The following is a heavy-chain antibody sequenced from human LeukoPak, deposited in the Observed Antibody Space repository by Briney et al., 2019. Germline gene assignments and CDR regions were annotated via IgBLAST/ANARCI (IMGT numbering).Heavy chain of an antibody. V-gene: IGHV4-34*01. J-gene: IGHJ4*02. Sequence: SETLSLTCAVYSGSFSDYFWTWIRQPPGKGLEWIGEISHSGSTNYNPSLISRVTISVDTSKNQFSLKLSSVTAADTAVYYCARERPPFDYWGQGTLVTVSS. CDR3: ARERPPFDY. CDR1: SGSFSDYF. CDR2: ISHSGST.